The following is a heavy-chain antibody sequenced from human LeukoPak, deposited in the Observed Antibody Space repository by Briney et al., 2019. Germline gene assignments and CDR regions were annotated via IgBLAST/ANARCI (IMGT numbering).Heavy chain of an antibody. CDR2: IRYGGSNK. V-gene: IGHV3-30*02. CDR1: GFTFSSFG. CDR3: ARDPDCSGGICYESGDY. D-gene: IGHD2-15*01. J-gene: IGHJ4*02. Sequence: GGSLRLSCAASGFTFSSFGMHWVRQAPGKGLEWVAFIRYGGSNKYYADSVKGRFTISRDNSKNTLYLQMNSLRAEDTAVYYCARDPDCSGGICYESGDYWGQGTLVTVSS.